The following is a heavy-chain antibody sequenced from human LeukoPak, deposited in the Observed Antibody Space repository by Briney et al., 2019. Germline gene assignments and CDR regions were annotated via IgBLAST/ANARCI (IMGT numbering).Heavy chain of an antibody. CDR2: INPNSGGT. J-gene: IGHJ4*02. Sequence: ASVKVSCKASGYTFTGYYMHWVRQAPGQGLEWMGRINPNSGGTNYAQKFQGRVTMTRDTSISTAYMELSRLRSDDTAVYYCARGRSERWLQFSFDYWGQGTLVTVSS. V-gene: IGHV1-2*06. CDR3: ARGRSERWLQFSFDY. CDR1: GYTFTGYY. D-gene: IGHD5-24*01.